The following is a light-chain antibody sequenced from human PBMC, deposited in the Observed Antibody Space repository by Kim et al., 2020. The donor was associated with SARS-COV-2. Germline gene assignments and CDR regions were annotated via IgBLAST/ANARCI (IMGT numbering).Light chain of an antibody. V-gene: IGLV3-21*03. Sequence: APGKTATVTWGGDNIGSYTVHWYQRKPGQAPLLVVFDDSDRPSGIPDRFSGSNSGNTATLTISRVEAGDEADYYCQVWESSTDHVIFGGGTQLTVL. J-gene: IGLJ2*01. CDR3: QVWESSTDHVI. CDR1: NIGSYT. CDR2: DDS.